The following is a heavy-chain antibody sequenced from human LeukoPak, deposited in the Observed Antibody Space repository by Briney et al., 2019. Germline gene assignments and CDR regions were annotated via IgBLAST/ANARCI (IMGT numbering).Heavy chain of an antibody. Sequence: GGSLRLSCAASGFTFSSYAMSWVRQAPGKGQEWVSAISGSGGSTYYADSVKGRFTISRDNSKNTLYLQMNSLRAEDKAVYYCEKAADSSGYYRFDYWGQGTLVTVSS. D-gene: IGHD3-22*01. J-gene: IGHJ4*02. V-gene: IGHV3-23*01. CDR3: EKAADSSGYYRFDY. CDR2: ISGSGGST. CDR1: GFTFSSYA.